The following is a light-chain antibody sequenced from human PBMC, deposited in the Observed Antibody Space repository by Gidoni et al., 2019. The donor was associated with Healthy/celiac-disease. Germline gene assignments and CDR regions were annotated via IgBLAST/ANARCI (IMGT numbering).Light chain of an antibody. J-gene: IGKJ1*01. CDR3: QQSYSTPT. CDR1: QSISSY. CDR2: AAS. V-gene: IGKV1-39*01. Sequence: IQMTQSPSSLSASVGDRVTITCRASQSISSYLNWYQQKPGKAPKLLIYAASSLQRGVPSRFSGSGSGTDFTLTISSLQPEDFATYYCQQSYSTPTCGQGTKVEIK.